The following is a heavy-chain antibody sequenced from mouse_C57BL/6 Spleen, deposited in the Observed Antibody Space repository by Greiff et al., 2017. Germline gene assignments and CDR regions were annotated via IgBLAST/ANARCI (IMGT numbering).Heavy chain of an antibody. Sequence: VESGGGLVQPKGSLKLSCAASGFSFNTYAMNWVRQAPGKGLEWVARIRSKSNNYATYYADSVKDRFTISRDDSESMLYLQMNNLKTEDTAMYYCVRHDAWFAYWGQGTLVTVSA. CDR2: IRSKSNNYAT. V-gene: IGHV10-1*01. J-gene: IGHJ3*01. CDR1: GFSFNTYA. CDR3: VRHDAWFAY.